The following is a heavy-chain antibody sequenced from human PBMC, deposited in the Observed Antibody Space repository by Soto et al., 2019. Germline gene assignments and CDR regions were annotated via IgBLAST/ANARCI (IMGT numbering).Heavy chain of an antibody. V-gene: IGHV4-59*01. Sequence: QVQLQESGPGLVKPSETLSLTCTVSGGSISSYYWSWIRQPPGKGLEWIGYIYYSGSTNYNPSLKRRVTISVDTSKNQFSLKLSSVTAADTAVYYCAREAFLWGMDVWGQGTTVTVSS. J-gene: IGHJ6*02. CDR1: GGSISSYY. CDR2: IYYSGST. CDR3: AREAFLWGMDV.